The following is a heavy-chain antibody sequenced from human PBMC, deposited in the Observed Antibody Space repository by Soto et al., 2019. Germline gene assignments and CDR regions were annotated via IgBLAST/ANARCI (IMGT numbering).Heavy chain of an antibody. CDR2: IYRSGST. CDR3: ARGQVVAAQH. D-gene: IGHD2-15*01. CDR1: GGSISSGGYS. V-gene: IGHV4-30-2*01. Sequence: QLQLQESGSGLVKPSQTLSLTCAVSGGSISSGGYSWSWIRQPPGKGLEWIGYIYRSGSTYYNPSLXSRAXIXLDRSKNQFSLKLSSVTAADTAVYYCARGQVVAAQHWGQGTLVTVSS. J-gene: IGHJ4*02.